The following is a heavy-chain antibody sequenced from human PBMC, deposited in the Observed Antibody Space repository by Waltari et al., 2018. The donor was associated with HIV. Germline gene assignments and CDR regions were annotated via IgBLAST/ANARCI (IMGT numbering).Heavy chain of an antibody. CDR3: TLGRIDDIRSGRENLGGFDP. CDR1: GDTLSNYA. Sequence: VQLVQSGAEVKKPGSSVRVSCKASGDTLSNYAASWVRQAPGQGLEGMGRIIPAIGMTMHTGNCQGRVTINADKSTNSAYMELGGLRSEDTALYFCTLGRIDDIRSGRENLGGFDPWGPGTLVTVSS. D-gene: IGHD3-3*01. CDR2: IIPAIGMT. V-gene: IGHV1-69*04. J-gene: IGHJ5*02.